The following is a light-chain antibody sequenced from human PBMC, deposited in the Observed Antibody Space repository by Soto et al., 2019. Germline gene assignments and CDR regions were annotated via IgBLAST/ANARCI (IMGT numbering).Light chain of an antibody. V-gene: IGKV3-11*01. CDR1: QSVSSY. Sequence: EIVLTQSPATLSLSPGERATLSCMASQSVSSYLAWFQQKPGQAPRLLIYDASNRATGIPARFGGSGSGTDFTLTISSLEPEDFAVYYCQQRGNWPYTFGQGTKLEIK. J-gene: IGKJ2*01. CDR2: DAS. CDR3: QQRGNWPYT.